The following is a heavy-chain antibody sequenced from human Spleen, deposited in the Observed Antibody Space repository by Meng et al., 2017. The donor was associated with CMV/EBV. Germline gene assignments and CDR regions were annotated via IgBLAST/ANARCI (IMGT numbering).Heavy chain of an antibody. Sequence: RLSCEASGFNFSSYAMHWVRQAPGKGLEWLAVISYDGDNKYYADSVKGRFTISRDNSKNTLYLQRNSLRTEDTAMYYCARAEGPFDYWGQGTLVTVSS. CDR1: GFNFSSYA. J-gene: IGHJ4*02. V-gene: IGHV3-30*04. CDR3: ARAEGPFDY. CDR2: ISYDGDNK.